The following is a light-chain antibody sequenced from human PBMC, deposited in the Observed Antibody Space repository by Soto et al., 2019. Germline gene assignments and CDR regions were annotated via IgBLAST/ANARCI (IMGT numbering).Light chain of an antibody. J-gene: IGLJ2*01. CDR1: SSNIGRNT. Sequence: QSVVTQPPSASGTPGQRVTIACSGSSSNIGRNTVPWYQQLPGTTPKLLIYSNDQRPSGVPDRFSGSTSGSSASLAISGLQSVDEADYYCAAWVDSLNSVVFGGGTKLTVL. CDR2: SND. CDR3: AAWVDSLNSVV. V-gene: IGLV1-44*01.